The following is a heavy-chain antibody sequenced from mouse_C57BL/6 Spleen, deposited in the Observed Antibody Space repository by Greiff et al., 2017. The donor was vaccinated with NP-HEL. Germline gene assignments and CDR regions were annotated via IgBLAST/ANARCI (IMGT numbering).Heavy chain of an antibody. V-gene: IGHV14-2*01. CDR1: GFNIKDYY. J-gene: IGHJ3*01. CDR3: AGAPPPFAY. Sequence: VHVKQSGAELVKPGASVKLSCTASGFNIKDYYMHWVKQRTEQGLEWIGRIDPEDGETKYVPKFQGKATITADTSSNTAYLQLSSLPSEDTAVYYCAGAPPPFAYWGQGTLVTVSA. CDR2: IDPEDGET.